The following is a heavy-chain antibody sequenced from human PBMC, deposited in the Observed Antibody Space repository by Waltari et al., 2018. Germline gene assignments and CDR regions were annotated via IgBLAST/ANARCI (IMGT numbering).Heavy chain of an antibody. Sequence: EVQLVESGGGLVQPGGSLRLSCAASGFTFSSYWMSWVRQAPGKGLEGGANIKQDGREKYYVDSVKGRFTIARDNAKNSLYLQMNSLRAEDTAGYYCARDGGGGATGDYWGQGTLVTVSS. D-gene: IGHD1-26*01. CDR1: GFTFSSYW. V-gene: IGHV3-7*01. CDR3: ARDGGGGATGDY. CDR2: IKQDGREK. J-gene: IGHJ4*02.